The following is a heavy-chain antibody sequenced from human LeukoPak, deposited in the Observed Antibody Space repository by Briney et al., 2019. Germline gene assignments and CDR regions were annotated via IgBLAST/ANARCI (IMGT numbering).Heavy chain of an antibody. CDR1: GFTFRSYE. V-gene: IGHV3-48*03. CDR3: ARDRWFDP. CDR2: ISSGGSTK. Sequence: GGSLRLSCAASGFTFRSYEMNWVRQAPGKGLEWVSYISSGGSTKYYADSVKGRFTISRDNAKNSLYLQMNSLRAGDTAVYYCARDRWFDPWGQGTLVTVSS. J-gene: IGHJ5*02.